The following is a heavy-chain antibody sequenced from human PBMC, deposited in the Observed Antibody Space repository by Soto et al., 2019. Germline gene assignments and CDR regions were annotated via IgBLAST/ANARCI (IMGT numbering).Heavy chain of an antibody. CDR2: IYYSGST. J-gene: IGHJ4*02. V-gene: IGHV4-59*08. CDR3: ARHRYSYGVNYFDY. Sequence: QVQLQESGPGLVKPSETLSLTCIVSGGSISNYYWSWIRQPPGKGLEWIGYIYYSGSTNYNPSLTSRVTISVDTSKNQCSLKLSSVTAADTAVYYCARHRYSYGVNYFDYWGQGTLVTVSS. CDR1: GGSISNYY. D-gene: IGHD5-18*01.